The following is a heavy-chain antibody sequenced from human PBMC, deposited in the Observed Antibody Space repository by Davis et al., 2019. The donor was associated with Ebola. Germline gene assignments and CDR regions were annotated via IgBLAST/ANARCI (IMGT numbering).Heavy chain of an antibody. D-gene: IGHD2-2*01. V-gene: IGHV3-33*01. CDR1: GFTFSSYG. CDR2: IWYDGSNK. Sequence: GESLKISCAASGFTFSSYGMHWVRQAPGKGLEWVAVIWYDGSNKYYADSVKGRFTISRDNSKNTLYLQMNSLRAEDTAVYYCARDDCSSTSCYPHAFDIWGQGTMVTVSS. CDR3: ARDDCSSTSCYPHAFDI. J-gene: IGHJ3*02.